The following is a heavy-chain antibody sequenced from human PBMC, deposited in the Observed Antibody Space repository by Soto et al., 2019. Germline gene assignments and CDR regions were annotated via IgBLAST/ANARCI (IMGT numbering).Heavy chain of an antibody. Sequence: QVQLVQSGAEVKKPGSSVKVSCKASGGTFSSYAISWVRQAPGQGLEWMGGIIPIFGTANYAQKFQGRATITADESTSTAYMELSSLRSEDTAVYYCARDAFMTTVSKAWFDPWGQGTLVTVSS. CDR3: ARDAFMTTVSKAWFDP. CDR1: GGTFSSYA. J-gene: IGHJ5*02. D-gene: IGHD4-17*01. V-gene: IGHV1-69*12. CDR2: IIPIFGTA.